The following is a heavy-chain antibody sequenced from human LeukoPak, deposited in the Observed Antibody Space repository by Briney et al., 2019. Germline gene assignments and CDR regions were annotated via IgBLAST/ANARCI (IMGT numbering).Heavy chain of an antibody. Sequence: SVKVSCKASGGTLSSYAISWVRQAPGQGLEWMGRIIPILGIANYAQKFQGRVTITADKSTSTAYMELSSLRSEDTAVYYCASRYSNYDYWGQGTLVTVSS. CDR1: GGTLSSYA. J-gene: IGHJ4*02. D-gene: IGHD4-11*01. CDR2: IIPILGIA. V-gene: IGHV1-69*04. CDR3: ASRYSNYDY.